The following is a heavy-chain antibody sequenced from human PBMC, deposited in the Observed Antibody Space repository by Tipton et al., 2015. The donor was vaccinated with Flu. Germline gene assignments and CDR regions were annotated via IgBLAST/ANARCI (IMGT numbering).Heavy chain of an antibody. J-gene: IGHJ6*02. CDR1: GFDFSVYG. CDR2: IWYDGSNI. CDR3: ARVQGVVNYYLGVDV. V-gene: IGHV3-33*01. Sequence: SLRLSCKAFGFDFSVYGMHWVRQAPGKGLEWVAVIWYDGSNIHYADSVKGRFTVSRDDSRNTVYLQMNGLRVEDTGVYYCARVQGVVNYYLGVDVWGQGTTGSVSS. D-gene: IGHD3-10*01.